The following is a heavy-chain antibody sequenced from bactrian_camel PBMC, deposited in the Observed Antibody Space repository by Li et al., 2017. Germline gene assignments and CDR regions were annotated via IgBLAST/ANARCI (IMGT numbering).Heavy chain of an antibody. V-gene: IGHV3S40*01. CDR1: AYTYSSNC. D-gene: IGHD1*01. J-gene: IGHJ4*01. CDR2: IYTGGGST. Sequence: VQLVESGGGSVQAGGSLRLSCAASAYTYSSNCMGWFRQAPGKEREGVAAIYTGGGSTYYADSVKGRFTISQDNAKNTVYLQMNSLKPEDTAMYYCTADPGPECVVGAAKRYEDYFWGQGTQVTVS. CDR3: TADPGPECVVGAAKRYEDYF.